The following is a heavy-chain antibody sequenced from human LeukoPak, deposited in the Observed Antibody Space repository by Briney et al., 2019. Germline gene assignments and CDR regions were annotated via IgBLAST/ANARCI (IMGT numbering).Heavy chain of an antibody. J-gene: IGHJ4*02. CDR2: ISSSSSYI. Sequence: GGSLRLSCAASGFTFSSYSMNWVRQAPGKGLEWVSSISSSSSYIYYTDSVKGRFTISRDNAKNSLYLQMNSLRAEDTAVYYCARSGAAPQYYFDYWGQGTLVTVSS. CDR1: GFTFSSYS. D-gene: IGHD6-13*01. CDR3: ARSGAAPQYYFDY. V-gene: IGHV3-21*01.